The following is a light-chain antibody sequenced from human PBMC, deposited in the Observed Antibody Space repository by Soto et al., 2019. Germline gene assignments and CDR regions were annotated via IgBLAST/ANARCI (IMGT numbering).Light chain of an antibody. CDR2: GAS. CDR3: QQYDKWPWT. V-gene: IGKV3-15*01. CDR1: QTINNN. J-gene: IGKJ1*01. Sequence: DIVMTQSPATLSMSPGERATLSCRASQTINNNLAWNQQKPGQAPRLLIYGASTRATGIPDRFSGSGSGTEFTLTNSSLQSEDFAVDYCQQYDKWPWTFGQGTKVEIK.